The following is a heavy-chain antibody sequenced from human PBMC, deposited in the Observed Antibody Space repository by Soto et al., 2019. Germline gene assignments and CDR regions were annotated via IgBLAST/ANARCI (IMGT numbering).Heavy chain of an antibody. V-gene: IGHV3-23*01. CDR3: AKEMIASTVAVLVGY. J-gene: IGHJ4*02. Sequence: EVQLLESGGGLLQPGGSLRLSCTASGFTFSNYAMTWVRQAPGKGLEWVSTITGSGGGTYYADSVKGRLTISRDNSKNTLCLQMANLRPDDTAVYYCAKEMIASTVAVLVGYWCQGTLVTVSS. CDR1: GFTFSNYA. CDR2: ITGSGGGT. D-gene: IGHD2-21*01.